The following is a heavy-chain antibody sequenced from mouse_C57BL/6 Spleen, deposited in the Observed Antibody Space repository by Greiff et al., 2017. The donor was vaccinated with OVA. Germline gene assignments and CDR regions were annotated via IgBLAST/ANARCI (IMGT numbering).Heavy chain of an antibody. J-gene: IGHJ3*01. CDR2: IDPETGGT. CDR3: TRGGYFY. CDR1: GYTFTDYE. V-gene: IGHV1-15*01. Sequence: QVQLKESGAELVRPGASVTLSCKASGYTFTDYEMHWVKQTPVHGLEWIGAIDPETGGTAYNQKSKGKAILTADKSSSTAYMELRSLTSEDSAVYYCTRGGYFYWGQGTLVTVSA.